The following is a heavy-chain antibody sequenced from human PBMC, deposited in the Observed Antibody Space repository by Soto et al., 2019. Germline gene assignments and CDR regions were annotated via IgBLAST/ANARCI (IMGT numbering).Heavy chain of an antibody. CDR2: INAGNGNT. CDR1: GYTFTSYA. V-gene: IGHV1-3*01. CDR3: ARDLGFGLSDY. Sequence: ASVKVSCKASGYTFTSYAMHWVRQAPGQRLEWMGWINAGNGNTKYSQKFQGKVTITRDTSASTAYMELSSLRSEDTAVYSCARDLGFGLSDYWGQGTLVTSPQ. J-gene: IGHJ4*02. D-gene: IGHD3-10*01.